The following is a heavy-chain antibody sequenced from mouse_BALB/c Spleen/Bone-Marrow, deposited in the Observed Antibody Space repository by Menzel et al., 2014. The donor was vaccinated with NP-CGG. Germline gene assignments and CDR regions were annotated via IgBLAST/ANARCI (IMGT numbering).Heavy chain of an antibody. CDR1: GFKIKDTY. D-gene: IGHD2-14*01. CDR3: AAYYWYYRRCAF. J-gene: IGHJ3*01. CDR2: VDPANGNT. V-gene: IGHV14-3*02. Sequence: LKQSGVELVKKAASLKLSSTSYGFKIKDTYMHWVKQRPEPGLEWIGRVDPANGNTKYDAKFPGKATLRADTSSKTAYLQDSRLTSDDASIYYCAAYYWYYRRCAFCGQWTLVTVSA.